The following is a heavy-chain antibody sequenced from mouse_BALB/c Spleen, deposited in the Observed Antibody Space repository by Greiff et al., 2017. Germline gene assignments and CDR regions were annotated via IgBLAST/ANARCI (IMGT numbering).Heavy chain of an antibody. CDR1: GFTFSSYG. CDR2: ISSGGSYT. D-gene: IGHD1-1*01. CDR3: ARQADYYGSPGGYAMDY. J-gene: IGHJ4*01. Sequence: EVNLVESGGDLVKPGGSLKLSCAASGFTFSSYGMSWVRQTPDKRLEWVATISSGGSYTYYPDSVKGRFTISRDNAKNTLYLQMSSLKSEDTAMYYCARQADYYGSPGGYAMDYWGQGTSVTVSS. V-gene: IGHV5-6*01.